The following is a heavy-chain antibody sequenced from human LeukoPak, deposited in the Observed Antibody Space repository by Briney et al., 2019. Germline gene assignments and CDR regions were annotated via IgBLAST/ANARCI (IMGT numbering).Heavy chain of an antibody. CDR3: ARDYEYAFDN. J-gene: IGHJ4*02. V-gene: IGHV3-48*01. CDR2: IGIDSGNT. CDR1: GFTFSDYS. Sequence: GGSLRLSCAASGFTFSDYSMNWVRQAPGKGLEWISYIGIDSGNTNYADSVKGRFTISGDKAKNSLYLQMNSPRVEDTAVYYCARDYEYAFDNWGQGTLVTVSS. D-gene: IGHD5-12*01.